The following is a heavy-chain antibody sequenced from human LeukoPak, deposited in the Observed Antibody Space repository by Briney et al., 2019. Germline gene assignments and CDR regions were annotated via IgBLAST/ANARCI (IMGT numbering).Heavy chain of an antibody. V-gene: IGHV1-2*02. CDR2: INPNSGGT. Sequence: ASVKVSCKASGYTFTGYYMHWVRQAPGQGLEWMGWINPNSGGTNYAQKFQGRVTMTRDTSISTAYMELSRLRSDDTAVYYCAISCSGGSCYSEGNYYMDVWGKGKPVTASS. CDR1: GYTFTGYY. J-gene: IGHJ6*03. D-gene: IGHD2-15*01. CDR3: AISCSGGSCYSEGNYYMDV.